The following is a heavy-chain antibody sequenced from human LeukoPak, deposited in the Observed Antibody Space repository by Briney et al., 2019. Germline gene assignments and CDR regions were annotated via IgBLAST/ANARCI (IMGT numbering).Heavy chain of an antibody. J-gene: IGHJ3*02. CDR2: IYPGDSDT. V-gene: IGHV5-51*01. Sequence: GASLKISCKGSGSIFTSYWIGWVRQLPGKGLEWMGIIYPGDSDTRYSPSFQGQVTISADKSISTAYLQWSSLKASDTAMYYCAVEELLSSTPAFDIWGQGTMVTVSS. D-gene: IGHD1-26*01. CDR1: GSIFTSYW. CDR3: AVEELLSSTPAFDI.